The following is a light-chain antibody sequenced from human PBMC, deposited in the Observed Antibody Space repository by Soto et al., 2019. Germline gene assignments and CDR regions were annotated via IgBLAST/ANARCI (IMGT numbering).Light chain of an antibody. V-gene: IGKV1-6*01. J-gene: IGKJ4*01. Sequence: AIQMTQSPSSLSASVGDRVTITCRASQGIRNDLGWYQQKPGKVPKLLIYAASSLQSGVPSRFSGSGSGTDFTLTICSLQPEDFATYYCLQDYNYPLTFGGGTKVDIK. CDR2: AAS. CDR3: LQDYNYPLT. CDR1: QGIRND.